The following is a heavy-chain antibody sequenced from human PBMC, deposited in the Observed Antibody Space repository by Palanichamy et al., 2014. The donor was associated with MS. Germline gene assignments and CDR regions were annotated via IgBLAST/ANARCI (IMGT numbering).Heavy chain of an antibody. J-gene: IGHJ4*02. CDR2: IKQDGSEK. CDR1: GFTFSSYW. V-gene: IGHV3-7*01. D-gene: IGHD2-15*01. CDR3: ARCYRFVTAPERFDY. Sequence: EVQLVESGGGLVQPGGSLRLSCAASGFTFSSYWMSWVRQAPGKGLEWVANIKQDGSEKFYVDSVKGRFTISRDNAKNSLSLQMNSLRAEDTAVYYCARCYRFVTAPERFDYWGQGTLVTVSS.